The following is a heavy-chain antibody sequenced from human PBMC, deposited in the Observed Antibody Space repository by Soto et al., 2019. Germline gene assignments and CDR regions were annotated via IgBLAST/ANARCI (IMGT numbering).Heavy chain of an antibody. Sequence: ASVKVSCKASVYTFTSYYMHWVRQAPGQGLEWMGIINPSGGSTSYAQKFQGRVTMTRDTSTSTVYMELSSLRSEDTAVYYCARGPGGPYYYDSSGYPQSHDAFDIWG. V-gene: IGHV1-46*03. J-gene: IGHJ3*02. CDR2: INPSGGST. CDR1: VYTFTSYY. D-gene: IGHD3-22*01. CDR3: ARGPGGPYYYDSSGYPQSHDAFDI.